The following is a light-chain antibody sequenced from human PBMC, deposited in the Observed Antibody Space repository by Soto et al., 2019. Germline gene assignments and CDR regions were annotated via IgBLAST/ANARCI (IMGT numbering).Light chain of an antibody. Sequence: EIVMTQSPATLSVSPGEGATLSCRASQSVSSNLAWYQQKPGQAPRLLIYAASPRATGIPARFSGSGSGTEFTLTISSLQSEDVAVYYCQQYNNWPPLTFGGGTKVEIK. CDR1: QSVSSN. CDR2: AAS. V-gene: IGKV3-15*01. J-gene: IGKJ4*01. CDR3: QQYNNWPPLT.